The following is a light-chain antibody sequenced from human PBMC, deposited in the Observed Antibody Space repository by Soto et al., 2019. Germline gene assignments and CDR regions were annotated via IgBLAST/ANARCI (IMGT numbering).Light chain of an antibody. V-gene: IGLV2-23*01. CDR1: SSDVGSYNL. J-gene: IGLJ1*01. CDR2: EGS. Sequence: QSALTQPASVSGSPGQSITISCTGTSSDVGSYNLVSWYQQHPGKAPKLMIYEGSKRPSGVSNRFSGSNSGNTASLTISGLQAEDEADYYCCSYAGSSTLYGFGTGTKVTV. CDR3: CSYAGSSTLYG.